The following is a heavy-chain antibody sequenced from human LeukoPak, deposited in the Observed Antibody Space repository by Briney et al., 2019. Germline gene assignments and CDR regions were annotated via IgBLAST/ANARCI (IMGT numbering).Heavy chain of an antibody. J-gene: IGHJ6*02. CDR2: IWYDGSNK. CDR1: GFTFSSYG. CDR3: ARDYDSSGYYYLYYYYGTDV. Sequence: GGSLRLSCAASGFTFSSYGMHWVRQAPGKGLEWVAVIWYDGSNKYYADSVKGRFTISRDNSKNTLYLQMNSLRAEDTAVYYCARDYDSSGYYYLYYYYGTDVWGQGTTVTVSS. V-gene: IGHV3-33*01. D-gene: IGHD3-22*01.